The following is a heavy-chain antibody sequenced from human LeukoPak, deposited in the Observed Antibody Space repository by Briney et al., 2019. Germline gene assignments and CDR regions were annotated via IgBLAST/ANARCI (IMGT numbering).Heavy chain of an antibody. CDR2: IKQDGGEM. Sequence: GGSLRLPCAASGFPFSNYWMSWVRQAPGRGLEWVANIKQDGGEMYYVDSVKGRFTISKDNAKNSLYLQMNSLRAADTAVYYCVREDRSCYYYWGQGTVVIVSS. CDR3: VREDRSCYYY. D-gene: IGHD1-26*01. V-gene: IGHV3-7*03. CDR1: GFPFSNYW. J-gene: IGHJ4*02.